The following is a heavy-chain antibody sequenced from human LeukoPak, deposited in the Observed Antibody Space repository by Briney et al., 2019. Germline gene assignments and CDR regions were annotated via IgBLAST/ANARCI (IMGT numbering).Heavy chain of an antibody. CDR3: ARLSTVTTGGY. D-gene: IGHD4-11*01. Sequence: PGGSLRLSCAASGFTFSSYSMNWVRQAPGKGLEWVSYISSSSSTIYYADSVKGRFTISRDNAKNSLYLQMNSLRAEDTAVYHCARLSTVTTGGYWGQGTLVTVSS. V-gene: IGHV3-48*01. CDR2: ISSSSSTI. J-gene: IGHJ4*02. CDR1: GFTFSSYS.